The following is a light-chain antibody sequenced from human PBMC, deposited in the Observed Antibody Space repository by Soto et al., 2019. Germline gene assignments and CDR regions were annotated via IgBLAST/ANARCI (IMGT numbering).Light chain of an antibody. CDR1: SGHSSYA. J-gene: IGLJ3*02. V-gene: IGLV4-69*01. CDR2: LNSDGSH. CDR3: QTWGTGIQGV. Sequence: QSVLTQSPSASASLGASVKLTCTLSSGHSSYAIAWHQQQPEKGPRYLMKLNSDGSHSKGDGSPERFSGSSSGAERYLTTSSLQSEDEADYYCQTWGTGIQGVFGGGTKLTVL.